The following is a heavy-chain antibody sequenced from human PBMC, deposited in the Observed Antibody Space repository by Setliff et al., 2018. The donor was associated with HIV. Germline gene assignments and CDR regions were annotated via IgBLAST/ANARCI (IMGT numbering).Heavy chain of an antibody. D-gene: IGHD3-10*01. CDR3: VKALMVQGVSLQYFQN. V-gene: IGHV3-43D*03. Sequence: PGGSLRLSCAASNFTFSFYGMHWVRQAPGRRPEWVSLVHWDGGSPYYADSVKGRFTISRDNSKNSLYLQMNSLRPEDTAFYYCVKALMVQGVSLQYFQNWGQGTLVTVS. CDR2: VHWDGGSP. J-gene: IGHJ1*01. CDR1: NFTFSFYG.